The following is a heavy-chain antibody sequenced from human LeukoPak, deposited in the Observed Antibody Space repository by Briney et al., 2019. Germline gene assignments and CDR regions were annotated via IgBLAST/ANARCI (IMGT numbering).Heavy chain of an antibody. D-gene: IGHD3-22*01. CDR2: IYYSGST. J-gene: IGHJ3*02. CDR1: GGSISSSSYY. Sequence: KPSETLSLTCTVSGGSISSSSYYWGWIRQPPGKGLEWIGSIYYSGSTYYNPSLKSRVTISVDTSKNQFSLKLSSVTAADTAVYYCARDRPKGYYYDSSGSHIDAFDIWGQGTMVTVSS. V-gene: IGHV4-39*07. CDR3: ARDRPKGYYYDSSGSHIDAFDI.